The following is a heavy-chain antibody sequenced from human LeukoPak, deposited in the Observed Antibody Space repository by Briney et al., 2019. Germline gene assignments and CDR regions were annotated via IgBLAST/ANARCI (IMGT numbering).Heavy chain of an antibody. J-gene: IGHJ4*02. Sequence: PGRSLRLSCAASGFTFSNYGMHWVRQASGKGLEWVALIWYDGSNKYYADSVRGRFTISRDNSKNTLYLQMNSLRVEDTAVYYCARDLTIYGTGPHFGDWGQGTLVTVSS. CDR3: ARDLTIYGTGPHFGD. V-gene: IGHV3-33*01. CDR2: IWYDGSNK. CDR1: GFTFSNYG. D-gene: IGHD2/OR15-2a*01.